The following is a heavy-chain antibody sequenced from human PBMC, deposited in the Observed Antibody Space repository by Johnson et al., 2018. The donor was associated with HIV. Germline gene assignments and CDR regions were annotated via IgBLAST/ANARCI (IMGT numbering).Heavy chain of an antibody. CDR2: INWSGGIT. CDR3: AVLWFGELNDCFDI. J-gene: IGHJ3*02. D-gene: IGHD3-10*01. V-gene: IGHV3-20*04. Sequence: VQLVESGGGLVQPGGSLRLSCAASGFTFSRYWMSWVRQAPGKRLEWVSSINWSGGITAYADSVKGRFTISRDNAKNSLYLQMNSLRAEDTALYYCAVLWFGELNDCFDIWGQGTMVTVSS. CDR1: GFTFSRYW.